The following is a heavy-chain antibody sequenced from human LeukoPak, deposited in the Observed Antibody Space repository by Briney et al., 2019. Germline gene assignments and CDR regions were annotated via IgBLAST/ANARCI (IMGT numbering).Heavy chain of an antibody. V-gene: IGHV5-51*01. CDR2: IYPGDSDT. Sequence: GESLKISCKGSGYNFTTYWIGWVRQMPGKGLEWMGIIYPGDSDTRYSPSFQGQVAISADKSITTAYLQWSSLKASDTAMYYCARHPHPTRYFDYWGQGTLVTVPS. J-gene: IGHJ4*02. CDR3: ARHPHPTRYFDY. CDR1: GYNFTTYW.